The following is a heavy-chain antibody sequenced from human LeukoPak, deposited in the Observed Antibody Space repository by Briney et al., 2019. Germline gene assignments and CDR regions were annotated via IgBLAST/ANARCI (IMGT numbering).Heavy chain of an antibody. V-gene: IGHV3-48*01. CDR3: AKSSPPPLRY. CDR1: GFIFSSYG. Sequence: PGGSLRLSCAASGFIFSSYGMHWVRQAPGKGLEWVSYISSSGSTIYYADSVKGRFTISRDNSKNTLYLQMNSLRAEDTAVYYCAKSSPPPLRYWGQGTLVTVSS. J-gene: IGHJ4*02. CDR2: ISSSGSTI.